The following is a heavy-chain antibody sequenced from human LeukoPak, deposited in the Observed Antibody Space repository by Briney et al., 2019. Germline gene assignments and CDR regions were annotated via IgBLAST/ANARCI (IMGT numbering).Heavy chain of an antibody. CDR2: ISDSGDGT. CDR3: AKDKAPGSWHTPSDF. D-gene: IGHD6-13*01. Sequence: GGSLRLSCAGSGFTFRTYAMSWVRQAPGEGLEWVSGISDSGDGTYYAESVKGLFTISRDYSKNTVFLQMNRLRADDTAKYYCAKDKAPGSWHTPSDFWGQGTLVTVSS. CDR1: GFTFRTYA. J-gene: IGHJ4*02. V-gene: IGHV3-23*01.